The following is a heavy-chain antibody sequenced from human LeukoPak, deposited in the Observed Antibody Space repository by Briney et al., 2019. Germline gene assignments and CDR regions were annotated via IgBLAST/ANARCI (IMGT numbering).Heavy chain of an antibody. CDR2: ITSDGTTT. Sequence: GGSLRLSYAASGFTFSSYAMSWVRQAPGKGLVWVSRITSDGTTTRYADSVKGRFTISRDNAKNTLYLQMNSLRAEDTAVYYCVREYPASFDYWGQGTLVTVSS. V-gene: IGHV3-74*01. CDR3: VREYPASFDY. J-gene: IGHJ4*02. CDR1: GFTFSSYA.